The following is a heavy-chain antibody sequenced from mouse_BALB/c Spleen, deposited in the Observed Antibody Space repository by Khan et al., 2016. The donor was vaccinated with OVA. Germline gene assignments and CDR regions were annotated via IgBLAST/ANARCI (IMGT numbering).Heavy chain of an antibody. D-gene: IGHD2-4*01. CDR1: GFTFSTYG. J-gene: IGHJ3*01. V-gene: IGHV5-6*01. CDR3: ARLAYYDNSEGFAY. CDR2: INTGGAYT. Sequence: EVELVESGGDFVRPGGSLKLSCAASGFTFSTYGMSWVRQTPDKRLEWVATINTGGAYTYYPDSVKGQFTISRDNAKNTLYLQLSSLKSEDTAIYYCARLAYYDNSEGFAYWGQGTLVTVAA.